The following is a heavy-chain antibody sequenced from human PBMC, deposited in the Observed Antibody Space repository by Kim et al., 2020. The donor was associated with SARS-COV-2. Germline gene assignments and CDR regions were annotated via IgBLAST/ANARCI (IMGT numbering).Heavy chain of an antibody. CDR1: GFTFTSYW. D-gene: IGHD3-22*01. CDR2: INSDGSST. J-gene: IGHJ4*02. Sequence: GGSLRLSCAASGFTFTSYWMHWVRQAPGKGLVWVSRINSDGSSTSYADSVKSRFTISRDNAENTLYLQMNSLRAEDTAVYYCASQRGGINYDSSGKYGFDYWGQGTLVTVSS. V-gene: IGHV3-74*01. CDR3: ASQRGGINYDSSGKYGFDY.